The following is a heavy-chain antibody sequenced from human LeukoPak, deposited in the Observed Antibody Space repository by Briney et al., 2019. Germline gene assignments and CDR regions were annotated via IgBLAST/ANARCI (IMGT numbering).Heavy chain of an antibody. CDR1: GYSFTSYW. V-gene: IGHV5-51*01. CDR2: IYPGDSDT. Sequence: GECLMISSKGSGYSFTSYWIGWVCQIRGKGLEWMGIIYPGDSDTRYSPSFQGQVTISADKSISTAYLQWSSLKASDTAMYYCARRLWAGSYYSGIDYWGQGTLVTVSS. D-gene: IGHD3-10*01. CDR3: ARRLWAGSYYSGIDY. J-gene: IGHJ4*02.